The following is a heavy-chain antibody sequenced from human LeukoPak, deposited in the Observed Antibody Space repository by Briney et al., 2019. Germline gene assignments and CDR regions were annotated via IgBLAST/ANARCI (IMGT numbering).Heavy chain of an antibody. CDR2: IKRDGSEK. D-gene: IGHD3-3*01. V-gene: IGHV3-7*01. CDR3: ARGHYDFWSGYYTTPYYYYGMDV. J-gene: IGHJ6*02. Sequence: GGSLRLSCAASGFTFSSYWMSWVRQAPGKGLEWVANIKRDGSEKYYVDSVKGRFAISRDNAKNSLYLQMNSLRAEDTAVYYCARGHYDFWSGYYTTPYYYYGMDVWGQGTTVTVSS. CDR1: GFTFSSYW.